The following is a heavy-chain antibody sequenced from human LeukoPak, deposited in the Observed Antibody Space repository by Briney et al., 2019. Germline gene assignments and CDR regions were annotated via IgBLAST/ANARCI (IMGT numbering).Heavy chain of an antibody. CDR1: GFTFSSYS. J-gene: IGHJ4*02. CDR2: ISSSSSYI. V-gene: IGHV3-21*01. CDR3: ARSPQGVAAAGNLGMDY. D-gene: IGHD6-13*01. Sequence: GRSLRLSCAASGFTFSSYSMNWVRQAPGKGLEWVSSISSSSSYIYYADSVRGRFTISRDNAKNSLYLQMNSLRAEDTAVYYCARSPQGVAAAGNLGMDYWGQGTLVTVSS.